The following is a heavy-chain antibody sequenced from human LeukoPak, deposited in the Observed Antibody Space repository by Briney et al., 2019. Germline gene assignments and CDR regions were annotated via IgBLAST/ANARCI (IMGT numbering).Heavy chain of an antibody. J-gene: IGHJ3*02. CDR1: GYTFTSYG. V-gene: IGHV1-18*01. CDR2: ISAYNGNT. Sequence: ASVKVSCKASGYTFTSYGISWVRQAPGQGLEWMGWISAYNGNTNYAQKLQGRVTMTTDTSTSTAYMELRSLRSDDTAVYYCARVEGYCSSTGCYEGDAFDIWGQGTMVTVSS. CDR3: ARVEGYCSSTGCYEGDAFDI. D-gene: IGHD2-2*01.